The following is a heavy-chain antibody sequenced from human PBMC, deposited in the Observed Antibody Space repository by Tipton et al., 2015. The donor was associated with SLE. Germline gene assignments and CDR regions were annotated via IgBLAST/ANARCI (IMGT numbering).Heavy chain of an antibody. CDR1: GGSISSSSYY. V-gene: IGHV4-39*07. Sequence: TLSLTCTVSGGSISSSSYYWGWIRQPPGKGLEWIGSIYYSGGTYYNPSLKSRVTISVDTSKNQFSLKLSSVTAADTAVYYCGRGSHYGSGSYDFDYWGQGTLVTVSS. CDR2: IYYSGGT. J-gene: IGHJ4*02. CDR3: GRGSHYGSGSYDFDY. D-gene: IGHD3-10*01.